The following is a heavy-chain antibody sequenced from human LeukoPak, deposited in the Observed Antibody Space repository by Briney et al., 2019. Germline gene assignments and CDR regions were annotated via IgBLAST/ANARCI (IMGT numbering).Heavy chain of an antibody. CDR1: GDRVASNSTA. Sequence: SQTLSLTCVLSGDRVASNSTACNWIRQSPSRGLEWLGRTYYRSKWYNEYAVSVKSRITINPDTSKNQFSLQLNSVTPEDTAVYYCARGGQGDGYSADEAFDFWGQGTMVTVS. D-gene: IGHD5-24*01. J-gene: IGHJ3*01. CDR2: TYYRSKWYN. V-gene: IGHV6-1*01. CDR3: ARGGQGDGYSADEAFDF.